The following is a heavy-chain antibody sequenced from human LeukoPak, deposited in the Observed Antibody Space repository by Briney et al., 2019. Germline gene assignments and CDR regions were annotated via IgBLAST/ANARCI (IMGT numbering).Heavy chain of an antibody. CDR3: ARDTNYYGMDV. J-gene: IGHJ6*02. CDR2: INPRGGST. CDR1: GYTFTNYY. Sequence: ASAKVSDKASGYTFTNYYMHWVRQAPGQGLEWMGIINPRGGSTTYAQKLQGRITMTRDTSASTSYMELSSLRSEDTAVYYCARDTNYYGMDVWGQGTTVTVSS. V-gene: IGHV1-46*04.